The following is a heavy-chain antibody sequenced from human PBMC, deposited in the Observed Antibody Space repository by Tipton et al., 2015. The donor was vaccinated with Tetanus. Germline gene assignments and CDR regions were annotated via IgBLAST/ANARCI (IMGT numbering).Heavy chain of an antibody. J-gene: IGHJ4*02. D-gene: IGHD4-17*01. CDR3: SYGHYDF. CDR2: IKQDGSQK. CDR1: GFTLSSHW. Sequence: SLRLSCVASGFTLSSHWMNWVRQAPGKGLEWVANIKQDGSQKNYVDSVKGRFTISRDNAKNSLYLQMSSLRAEDTALYYCSYGHYDFWGQGTLVTVSS. V-gene: IGHV3-7*01.